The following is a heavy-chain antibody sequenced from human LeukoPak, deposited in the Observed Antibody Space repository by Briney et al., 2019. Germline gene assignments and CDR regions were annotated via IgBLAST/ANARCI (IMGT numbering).Heavy chain of an antibody. V-gene: IGHV5-51*01. Sequence: GESLKISCKGSGYSFPSYWIGWVRQMPGKGLEWMGIIYPGDSDTRYSPSFQGQVTISADKSISTAYLQWSSPKASDTAMYYCARLDSSSWVGFYDYWGQGTLVTVSS. CDR3: ARLDSSSWVGFYDY. D-gene: IGHD6-13*01. CDR2: IYPGDSDT. J-gene: IGHJ4*02. CDR1: GYSFPSYW.